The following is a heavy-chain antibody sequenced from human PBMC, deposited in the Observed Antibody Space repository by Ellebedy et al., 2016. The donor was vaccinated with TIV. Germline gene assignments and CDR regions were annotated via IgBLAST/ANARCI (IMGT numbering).Heavy chain of an antibody. Sequence: SVKVSXXASGGTFSTYAVSWVRQAPGQGLEWLGRIIPMIAKANYVQKFQDRLTLTADKSTSTAYMGLNGLRSEDTAVYYCARHLYSSSWYDDSWGQGTLVTVSS. CDR2: IIPMIAKA. CDR1: GGTFSTYA. CDR3: ARHLYSSSWYDDS. V-gene: IGHV1-69*04. D-gene: IGHD6-13*01. J-gene: IGHJ5*01.